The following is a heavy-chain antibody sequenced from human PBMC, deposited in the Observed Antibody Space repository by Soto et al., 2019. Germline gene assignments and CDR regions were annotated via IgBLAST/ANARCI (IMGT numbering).Heavy chain of an antibody. J-gene: IGHJ5*02. CDR2: ISRSGSS. CDR3: ARGYWFDP. Sequence: SVTLSLTCTVSGGSIFSDDWTWIRQPPGKGLEWIGYISRSGSSSFAPSLKGRVTFSTDTSKNQVSLKMTYVTVADTAVYYCARGYWFDPWGPGTLVTVSS. V-gene: IGHV4-59*01. CDR1: GGSIFSDD.